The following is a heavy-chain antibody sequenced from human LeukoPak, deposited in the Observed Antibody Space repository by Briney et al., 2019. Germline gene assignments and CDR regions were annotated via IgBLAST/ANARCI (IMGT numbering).Heavy chain of an antibody. CDR1: GFTFDDYG. CDR3: AKLYGGNDNFDY. Sequence: GGSLRLSCAASGFTFDDYGMSWVRQAPGKGLEWVSGINWNGGTTGYADSVKGRFTISRDNAKNSLYLQMNSLRAEDTAVYYCAKLYGGNDNFDYWGQGTLVTVSS. CDR2: INWNGGTT. J-gene: IGHJ4*02. V-gene: IGHV3-20*04. D-gene: IGHD4-23*01.